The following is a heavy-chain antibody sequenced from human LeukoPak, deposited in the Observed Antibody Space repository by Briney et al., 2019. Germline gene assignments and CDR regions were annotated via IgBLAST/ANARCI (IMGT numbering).Heavy chain of an antibody. CDR2: ISSGSSYI. J-gene: IGHJ6*03. CDR3: ARTYYDFWSGYRYYYMDV. Sequence: PGGSLRLPCAASGFTFSSYSMNWVRQAPGKGLDWVSSISSGSSYIYYADSVKGRFTISRDNAKNSLYLQMNSLRAEDTAVYYCARTYYDFWSGYRYYYMDVWGKGTTVTVSS. D-gene: IGHD3-3*01. V-gene: IGHV3-21*01. CDR1: GFTFSSYS.